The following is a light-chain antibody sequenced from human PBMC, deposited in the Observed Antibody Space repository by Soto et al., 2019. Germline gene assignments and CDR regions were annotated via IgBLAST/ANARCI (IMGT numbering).Light chain of an antibody. CDR1: QSISSY. CDR2: AAS. J-gene: IGKJ2*01. Sequence: DIQMTQSPSSLSASVGDRVTITCRASQSISSYLKWYQQKPGKAPKLLIYAASSLQSGVPSRFSGSGYGTDFTLSISSLQPEDLATDDCQQSYSTPYAVGQGTKLEI. V-gene: IGKV1-39*01. CDR3: QQSYSTPYA.